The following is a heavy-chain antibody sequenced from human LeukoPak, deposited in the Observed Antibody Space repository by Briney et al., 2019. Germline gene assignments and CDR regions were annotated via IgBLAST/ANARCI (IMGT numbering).Heavy chain of an antibody. CDR3: GVFSYDYDSSGYYYPSVSDY. V-gene: IGHV4-39*01. Sequence: SETLSLTCTVSGGSISSSSYYWGWIRQPPGKGLEWIGTMYYSGSTYYNPSLKSRVTISVDTSKNQFSMKLSSVTAADTAVYYCGVFSYDYDSSGYYYPSVSDYWGQGTLVTVSS. J-gene: IGHJ4*02. CDR1: GGSISSSSYY. D-gene: IGHD3-22*01. CDR2: MYYSGST.